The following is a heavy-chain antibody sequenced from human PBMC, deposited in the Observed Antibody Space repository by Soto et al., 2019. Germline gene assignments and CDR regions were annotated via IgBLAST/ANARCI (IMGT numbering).Heavy chain of an antibody. CDR2: ISWNGAAT. CDR1: GFTFDDYA. J-gene: IGHJ4*02. Sequence: EVQLVESGGGLVQPGGSLRLSCAASGFTFDDYAIHWVRQAPGKGLEWVSGISWNGAATGYADSVKGRFTISRDNAKNTLYLQMNSLGSGDTAIYYCANLPLYGSGFDCWGLGTLVTVSS. V-gene: IGHV3-9*01. D-gene: IGHD3-10*01. CDR3: ANLPLYGSGFDC.